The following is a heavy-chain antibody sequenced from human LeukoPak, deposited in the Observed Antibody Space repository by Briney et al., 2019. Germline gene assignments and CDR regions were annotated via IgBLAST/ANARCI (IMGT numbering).Heavy chain of an antibody. D-gene: IGHD3-22*01. J-gene: IGHJ4*02. Sequence: SETLSLTCAVYGGSFSGYYWSWIRQPPGKGLEWIGEINHNGSTNYNPSLKSRVTISVDTSKNQFSLKLSSVTAADTAVYYCARSVGRAGYDSSGYYRPFDYWGQGTLVTVSS. CDR2: INHNGST. CDR3: ARSVGRAGYDSSGYYRPFDY. V-gene: IGHV4-34*01. CDR1: GGSFSGYY.